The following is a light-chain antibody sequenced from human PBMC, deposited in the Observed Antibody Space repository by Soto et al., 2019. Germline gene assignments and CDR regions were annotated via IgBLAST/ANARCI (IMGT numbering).Light chain of an antibody. V-gene: IGLV2-23*01. CDR3: CSYAGGSTYV. J-gene: IGLJ1*01. CDR1: SSDVGSYNL. Sequence: SALTQPASVSGSPGQSITISCTGTSSDVGSYNLVSWYQRHPGKAPKLMIYEGSKRPSGVSNRFSGSKSGNTASLTISGLQAEDEADYFCCSYAGGSTYVFGTGTKVTVL. CDR2: EGS.